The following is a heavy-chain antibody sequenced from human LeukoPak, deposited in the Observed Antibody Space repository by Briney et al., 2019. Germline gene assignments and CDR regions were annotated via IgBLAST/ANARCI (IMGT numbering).Heavy chain of an antibody. V-gene: IGHV1-46*01. CDR1: GYTFTSYY. D-gene: IGHD5-12*01. J-gene: IGHJ4*02. CDR2: INPSGGST. Sequence: ASVKVSCKASGYTFTSYYMHWVRQAPGQGLEWMGIINPSGGSTSYAQKFQGRVTMTRDTSTGTVYMELSSLRSEDTAVYYCARDSSRATADYWGQGTLVTVSS. CDR3: ARDSSRATADY.